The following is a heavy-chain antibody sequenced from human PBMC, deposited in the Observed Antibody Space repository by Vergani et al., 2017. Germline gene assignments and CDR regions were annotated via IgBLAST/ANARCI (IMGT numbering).Heavy chain of an antibody. Sequence: EVQLVESGGVVVQPGGSLRLSCAASGFTFDDYAMHWVRQAPGKGLEWVSLISWDGCSTYYADSVKGRFTISRDNSKNSLYLQMNSLRAEDTALYYCAKDGGNYGSGSYPDYWGQGTLVTVSS. V-gene: IGHV3-43D*04. CDR2: ISWDGCST. D-gene: IGHD3-10*01. CDR1: GFTFDDYA. J-gene: IGHJ4*02. CDR3: AKDGGNYGSGSYPDY.